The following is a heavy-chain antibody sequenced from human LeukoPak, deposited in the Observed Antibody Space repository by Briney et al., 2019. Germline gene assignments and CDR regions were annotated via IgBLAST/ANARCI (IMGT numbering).Heavy chain of an antibody. CDR3: ARHPYSGSYHFDY. D-gene: IGHD1-26*01. Sequence: ASVKVSCKASGYTFTAYYMHWVRQAPGQGLEWMGWINPNSGGTNYAHKFQGRVTMTRDTSISTAYMELSRLTSDDTAVYYCARHPYSGSYHFDYWGQGTLVTVSP. CDR2: INPNSGGT. J-gene: IGHJ4*02. CDR1: GYTFTAYY. V-gene: IGHV1-2*07.